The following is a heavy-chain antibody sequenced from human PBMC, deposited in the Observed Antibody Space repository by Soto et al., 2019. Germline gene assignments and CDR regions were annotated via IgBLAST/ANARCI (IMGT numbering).Heavy chain of an antibody. V-gene: IGHV3-66*01. CDR3: AREPNYYYGMDV. J-gene: IGHJ6*02. CDR2: IYSGGST. Sequence: EVQLVESGGGLVQPGGSLRLSCAASGFTVSSNYMSWVRQAPGKGLEWVSVIYSGGSTYYADSVKGRFTICRDNSKNTLYLQTNSLRAEDTAVYYCAREPNYYYGMDVWGQGTTVTVSS. CDR1: GFTVSSNY.